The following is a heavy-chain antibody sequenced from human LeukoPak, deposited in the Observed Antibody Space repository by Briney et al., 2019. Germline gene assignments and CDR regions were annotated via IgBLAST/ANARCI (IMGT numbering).Heavy chain of an antibody. CDR3: ARDGDMVRGVSDY. J-gene: IGHJ4*02. D-gene: IGHD3-10*01. CDR1: GYTFTSYD. CDR2: MNPNSGNT. V-gene: IGHV1-8*03. Sequence: ASVKVSCKASGYTFTSYDINWVRQATGQGLEWMGWMNPNSGNTGYAQKFQGRVTITRNTSISTAYMELSSLRSEDTAVYYCARDGDMVRGVSDYWGQGTLVTVSS.